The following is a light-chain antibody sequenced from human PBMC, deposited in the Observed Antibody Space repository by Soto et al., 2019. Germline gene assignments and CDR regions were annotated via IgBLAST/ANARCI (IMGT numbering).Light chain of an antibody. CDR2: DAS. Sequence: DLQMTQSPSTLSASVGARVTITCRASQSISSWLAWYQQKPGKAPRLLIYDASYLDRGAPSRFSGSGSGTEFTLTISALQPDDLATYYCQQYNSFWTFGQGTKVEI. CDR1: QSISSW. CDR3: QQYNSFWT. J-gene: IGKJ1*01. V-gene: IGKV1-5*01.